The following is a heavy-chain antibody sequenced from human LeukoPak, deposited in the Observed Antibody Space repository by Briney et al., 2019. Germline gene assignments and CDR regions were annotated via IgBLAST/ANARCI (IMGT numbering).Heavy chain of an antibody. D-gene: IGHD6-19*01. J-gene: IGHJ2*01. V-gene: IGHV4-31*11. Sequence: SETLSLTCAVYGGSFSGYYWSWIRQHPGKGLEWIGYIYYSGSTYYNPSLKSRVTISVDTSKNQFSLKLSSVTAADTAVYYCARVGGSSGWYLPPKGTPWYFDLWGRGTLVTVSS. CDR3: ARVGGSSGWYLPPKGTPWYFDL. CDR1: GGSFSGYY. CDR2: IYYSGST.